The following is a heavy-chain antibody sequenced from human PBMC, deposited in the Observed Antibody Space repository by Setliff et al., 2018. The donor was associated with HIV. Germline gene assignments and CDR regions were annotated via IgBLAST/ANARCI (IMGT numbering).Heavy chain of an antibody. Sequence: SETLSLTCAVSGGTISDDKWWDWVRQPPGKGLEWIGEIYHTGRTNYDSSLKSRVTMSVDKTKNEFSLKMTSVTAADTAVYYCTRAPGGGKDYFAYWGRGILVTVSS. J-gene: IGHJ4*02. CDR3: TRAPGGGKDYFAY. V-gene: IGHV4-4*02. D-gene: IGHD3-16*01. CDR2: IYHTGRT. CDR1: GGTISDDKW.